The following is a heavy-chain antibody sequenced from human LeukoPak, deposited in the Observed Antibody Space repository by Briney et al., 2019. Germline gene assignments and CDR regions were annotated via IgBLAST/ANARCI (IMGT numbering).Heavy chain of an antibody. CDR2: ISYDGSNK. V-gene: IGHV3-30*18. CDR3: AQGGDRDYYGSGSTNFDY. CDR1: GFTFSSYS. J-gene: IGHJ4*02. D-gene: IGHD3-10*01. Sequence: GGSLRLSCAASGFTFSSYSMNWIRQAPGKGLEWVAVISYDGSNKYYADSVKGRFTISRDNSKNTLYLQMNSLRAEDTAVYYCAQGGDRDYYGSGSTNFDYWGQGTLVTVSS.